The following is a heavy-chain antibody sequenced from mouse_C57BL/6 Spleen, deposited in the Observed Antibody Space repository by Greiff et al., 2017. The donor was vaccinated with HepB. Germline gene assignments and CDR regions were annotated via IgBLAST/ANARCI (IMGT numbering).Heavy chain of an antibody. CDR2: ISGGGGNT. D-gene: IGHD1-1*01. CDR3: ARHYYGSVDY. J-gene: IGHJ2*01. CDR1: GFTFSSYT. V-gene: IGHV5-9*01. Sequence: EVMLVESGGGLVKPGGSLKLSCAASGFTFSSYTMSWVRQTPEKRLEWVATISGGGGNTYYPDSVKGRFTISRDNAKNTLYLQMSSLRSEDTALYYCARHYYGSVDYWGQGTTLTVSS.